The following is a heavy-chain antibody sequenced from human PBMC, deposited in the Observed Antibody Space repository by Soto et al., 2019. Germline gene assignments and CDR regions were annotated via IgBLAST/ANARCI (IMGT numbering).Heavy chain of an antibody. CDR3: ARDWYCKDGVCSDLFDP. J-gene: IGHJ5*02. CDR1: GYTFLKYG. Sequence: ASVTVACKASGYTFLKYGVSWVRQAHGQGLEWMGWVSAALGSPKYAQKFQDRVTMAIDISTTTAYMELRSLTFNDTAVYYCARDWYCKDGVCSDLFDPWGQGTQVTVSS. CDR2: VSAALGSP. V-gene: IGHV1-18*01. D-gene: IGHD2-8*01.